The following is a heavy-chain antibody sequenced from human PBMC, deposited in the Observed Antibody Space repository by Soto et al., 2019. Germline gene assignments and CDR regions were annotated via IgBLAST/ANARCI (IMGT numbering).Heavy chain of an antibody. D-gene: IGHD6-19*01. CDR1: GYTFTSYG. CDR2: ISAYNGYT. J-gene: IGHJ1*01. V-gene: IGHV1-18*01. CDR3: AKAYSGGWSASY. Sequence: QVQLVQSGAEVKKPGASVKVSCKASGYTFTSYGINWVRQAPGQGLEWMGWISAYNGYTNYAQKFQGRVTMTPYTSPSTVYMALRSLRTDDTAVYFCAKAYSGGWSASYWGQGTLVVVSS.